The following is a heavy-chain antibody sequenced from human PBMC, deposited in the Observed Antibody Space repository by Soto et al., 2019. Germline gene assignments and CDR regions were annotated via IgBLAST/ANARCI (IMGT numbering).Heavy chain of an antibody. CDR1: GFIFTNYW. D-gene: IGHD1-26*01. J-gene: IGHJ3*02. CDR2: IYPGDSDT. CDR3: ARAAGIVGGAFDI. V-gene: IGHV5-51*01. Sequence: EVQLVQSGAEVKKPGESLKISCKASGFIFTNYWIGWVRQLPGKGLEWMGIIYPGDSDTKNSPSFQGQVTMSVDKSISTAYLQWSILKASDTAIYYCARAAGIVGGAFDIWGQGTMVTVSS.